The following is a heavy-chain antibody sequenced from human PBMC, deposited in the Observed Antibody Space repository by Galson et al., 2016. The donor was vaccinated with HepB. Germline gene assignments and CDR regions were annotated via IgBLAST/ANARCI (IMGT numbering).Heavy chain of an antibody. D-gene: IGHD4-17*01. J-gene: IGHJ5*02. CDR3: ARGFVDYGDYDINWSDP. CDR2: MNPNSGNT. V-gene: IGHV1-8*01. Sequence: SVKVSCKASGYTFTSYDINWVRQATGQGLEWMGWMNPNSGNTGYAQKFQGRVTMTRNTSISTAYMELSSLRSEDTAVYYCARGFVDYGDYDINWSDPWGQGTLVTVSS. CDR1: GYTFTSYD.